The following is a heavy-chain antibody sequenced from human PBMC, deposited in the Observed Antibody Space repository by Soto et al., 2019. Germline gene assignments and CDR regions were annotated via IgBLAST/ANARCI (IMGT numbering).Heavy chain of an antibody. CDR3: ARENYDILAGYYIYYYMDV. J-gene: IGHJ6*03. CDR1: GYTFTSYA. V-gene: IGHV1-18*01. CDR2: ISAYNGNT. D-gene: IGHD3-9*01. Sequence: ASVKVSCKDSGYTFTSYAISWVRQAPGQGLEWMGWISAYNGNTNYAQKLQGRVTMTTDTSTSTAYMELRSLRSDDTAVYYCARENYDILAGYYIYYYMDVWGKGTTVTAP.